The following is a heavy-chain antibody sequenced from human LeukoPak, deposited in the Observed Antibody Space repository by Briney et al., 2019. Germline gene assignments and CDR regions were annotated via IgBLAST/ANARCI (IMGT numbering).Heavy chain of an antibody. CDR1: GFTFSNYE. Sequence: GGSLRLSCAASGFTFSNYEMNWVRQTPGKGLEWVSYISNSGSTIYYAESVKGRFTISRDNAKNSLYLQMNSLRAEDTALYYCARKRFTNNWRTGRSFDIWGQGTLVTVSS. J-gene: IGHJ3*02. V-gene: IGHV3-48*03. CDR3: ARKRFTNNWRTGRSFDI. D-gene: IGHD1-1*01. CDR2: ISNSGSTI.